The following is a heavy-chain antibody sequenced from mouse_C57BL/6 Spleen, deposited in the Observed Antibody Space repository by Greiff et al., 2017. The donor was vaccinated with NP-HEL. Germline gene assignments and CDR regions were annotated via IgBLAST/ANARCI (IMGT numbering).Heavy chain of an antibody. D-gene: IGHD3-2*02. CDR1: GYAFSSYW. Sequence: QVQLQQSGAELVKPGASVKISCKASGYAFSSYWMNWVKQRPGKGLEWIGQIYPGDGDTNYNGKFKGKATLTADKSSSTAYMQLISLTSEDSAVYFCARLDSSVYYFDYWGQGTTLTVSS. J-gene: IGHJ2*01. V-gene: IGHV1-80*01. CDR3: ARLDSSVYYFDY. CDR2: IYPGDGDT.